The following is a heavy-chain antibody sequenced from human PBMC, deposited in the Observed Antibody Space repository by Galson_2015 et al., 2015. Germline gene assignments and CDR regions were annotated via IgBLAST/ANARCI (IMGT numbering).Heavy chain of an antibody. Sequence: LRLSCAASGFTFSSYAMSWVRQAPGRGLEWVSAISGNSGSTYYADSVKGRFTISRDNSKNAVYLQMNSLRAEDTAVYYCAKLLYFTSFYGLDSWGQGTLVTVSS. D-gene: IGHD2-2*01. CDR3: AKLLYFTSFYGLDS. CDR1: GFTFSSYA. J-gene: IGHJ4*02. V-gene: IGHV3-23*01. CDR2: ISGNSGST.